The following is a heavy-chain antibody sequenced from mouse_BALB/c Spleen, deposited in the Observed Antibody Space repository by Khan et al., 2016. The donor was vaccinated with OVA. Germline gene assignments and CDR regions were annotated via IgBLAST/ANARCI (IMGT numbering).Heavy chain of an antibody. Sequence: EVQLLETGGGLVQPGGSRGLSCEGSGFTFSGFWMSWVRQTPGKTLEWIGDINSDGSAINYAPSIKDRFTIFRDNDKSTLYLQMSNVRSEDTATYFCMGSGSGYWCFDIWGAGTTVTVSS. V-gene: IGHV11-2*02. D-gene: IGHD1-1*01. CDR2: INSDGSAI. J-gene: IGHJ1*01. CDR3: MGSGSGYWCFDI. CDR1: GFTFSGFW.